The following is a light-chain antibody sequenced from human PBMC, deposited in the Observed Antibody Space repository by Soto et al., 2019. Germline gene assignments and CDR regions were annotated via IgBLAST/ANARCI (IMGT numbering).Light chain of an antibody. CDR3: QQYESHSPWT. V-gene: IGKV1-17*02. CDR2: AAS. J-gene: IGKJ1*01. Sequence: IKMTQSEFSLSASVGEGVTHTCMESQGIRNDLGWYQQKPGKAPKLLIYAASSLQSGVPSRFSGSGSGTDFTLTISNLQPDDFATYYCQQYESHSPWTFGQGTKVDIK. CDR1: QGIRND.